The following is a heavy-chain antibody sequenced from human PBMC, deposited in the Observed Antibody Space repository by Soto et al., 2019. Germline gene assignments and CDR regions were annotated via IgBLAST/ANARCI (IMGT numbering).Heavy chain of an antibody. J-gene: IGHJ6*02. V-gene: IGHV3-23*01. CDR2: ISGSGGST. CDR3: AKLSRGGSYYKTGMDV. D-gene: IGHD1-26*01. Sequence: EVQLLESGGGLVQPGGSLRLSCEASGFTFSSYAMSWVRQAPGKGLEWVSAISGSGGSTYYADSVKGRFTISRDNSKNTLYLQMNSLRAEDTAVYYCAKLSRGGSYYKTGMDVWGQGTTVTVSS. CDR1: GFTFSSYA.